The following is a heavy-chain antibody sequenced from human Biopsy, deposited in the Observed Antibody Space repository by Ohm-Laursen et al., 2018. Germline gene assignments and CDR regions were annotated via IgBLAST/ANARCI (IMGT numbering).Heavy chain of an antibody. V-gene: IGHV3-23*01. CDR1: GFTFSSHA. Sequence: SLGLSCAAFGFTFSSHAMSWVRQAPGKGLECVSLINGSGGSTYYADPVKGRLTISRDNSKNTLYLQMNSLRAEDTAMYYCARDLYDFCGGCPFDPWGQGTLVTVSP. D-gene: IGHD3-3*01. CDR3: ARDLYDFCGGCPFDP. J-gene: IGHJ5*02. CDR2: INGSGGST.